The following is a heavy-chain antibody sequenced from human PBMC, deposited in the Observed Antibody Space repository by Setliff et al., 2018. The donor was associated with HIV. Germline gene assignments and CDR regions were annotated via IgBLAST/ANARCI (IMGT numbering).Heavy chain of an antibody. CDR3: AREFSSSSFDQ. CDR1: GGSISTNNFF. D-gene: IGHD6-6*01. CDR2: VDYSGTT. Sequence: SETLSLTCTVSGGSISTNNFFWGWLRQPPGKGLEWIGTVDYSGTTFYNPSLKCRVSISVDTSRNEFSLKLTSVTAADTAVYYCAREFSSSSFDQWGQGTLVTVSS. J-gene: IGHJ4*02. V-gene: IGHV4-39*02.